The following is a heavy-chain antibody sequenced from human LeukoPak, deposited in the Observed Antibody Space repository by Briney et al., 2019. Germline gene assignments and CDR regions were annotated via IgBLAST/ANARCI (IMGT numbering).Heavy chain of an antibody. Sequence: SETLSLTCTVSGGSISSSSYYWGWIRQPPGKGLEWIGSIYYSGSTYYNPSLKSRVTISVDTSKNQFSLKLSSVTAADTAVYYCARHLYPWAVAGSVTPRFDPWGQGTLVTVSS. CDR2: IYYSGST. D-gene: IGHD6-19*01. J-gene: IGHJ5*02. V-gene: IGHV4-39*01. CDR1: GGSISSSSYY. CDR3: ARHLYPWAVAGSVTPRFDP.